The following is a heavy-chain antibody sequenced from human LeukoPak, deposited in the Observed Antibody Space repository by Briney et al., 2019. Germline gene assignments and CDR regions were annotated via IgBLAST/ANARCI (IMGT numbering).Heavy chain of an antibody. D-gene: IGHD3-3*01. CDR3: ARDSTNYDFWSGYPDY. Sequence: GGSLRLSCAASGLTFSSYAMSWVRQAPGKGLEWVSAISGSSGHTYYADSVKGRFTISRDNSKNTLYLQMNSLRAEDTAVYYCARDSTNYDFWSGYPDYWGQGTLVTVSS. CDR2: ISGSSGHT. J-gene: IGHJ4*02. V-gene: IGHV3-23*01. CDR1: GLTFSSYA.